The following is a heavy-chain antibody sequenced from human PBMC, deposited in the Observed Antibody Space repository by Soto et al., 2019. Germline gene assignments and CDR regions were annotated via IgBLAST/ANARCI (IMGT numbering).Heavy chain of an antibody. CDR3: ARDQGSHPGE. CDR2: IHHSGST. CDR1: GFTLSSDNW. D-gene: IGHD6-13*01. J-gene: IGHJ4*02. Sequence: QVQLQESGPGLLRPSGTVSLTCAGSGFTLSSDNWWSWVRQPPGKGLEWIGEIHHSGSTNYNPSLKSRVTMSVVPSKDLFSLTLNSVTAADTAFYYCARDQGSHPGEWGQGTLVSVSS. V-gene: IGHV4-4*02.